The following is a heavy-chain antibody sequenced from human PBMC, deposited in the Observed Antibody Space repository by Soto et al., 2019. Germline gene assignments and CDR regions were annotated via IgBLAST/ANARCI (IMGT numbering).Heavy chain of an antibody. Sequence: QVQLQESGPGLVKPSQTLSLTCTVSGGSISSGDYYWSWIRQPPGKGLEWIGYIYYSRSTYYNPSLKSRVTISVDTSKNQFSLKLSFVTAADTAVYYCARGLRSTVTTYWYFDLWGRGTLVTVSS. CDR1: GGSISSGDYY. V-gene: IGHV4-30-4*01. CDR2: IYYSRST. CDR3: ARGLRSTVTTYWYFDL. J-gene: IGHJ2*01. D-gene: IGHD4-17*01.